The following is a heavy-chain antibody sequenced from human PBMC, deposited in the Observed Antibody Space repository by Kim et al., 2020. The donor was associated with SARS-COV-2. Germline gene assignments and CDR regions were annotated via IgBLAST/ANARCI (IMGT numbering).Heavy chain of an antibody. Sequence: SVKVSCKASGFTFTSSDVQWVRQARGQRLEWIGWIVVGSGNTNYAQKFQERVTITRDMSTSTAYMELSSLRSEDTAVYYCAADLLYSSSSAGEDYYYYY. J-gene: IGHJ6*03. V-gene: IGHV1-58*01. CDR1: GFTFTSSD. CDR2: IVVGSGNT. D-gene: IGHD6-6*01. CDR3: AADLLYSSSSAGEDYYYYY.